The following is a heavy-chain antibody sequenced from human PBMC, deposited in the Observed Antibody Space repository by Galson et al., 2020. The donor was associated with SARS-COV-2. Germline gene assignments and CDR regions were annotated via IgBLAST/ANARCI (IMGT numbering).Heavy chain of an antibody. D-gene: IGHD2-2*01. V-gene: IGHV1-24*01. CDR3: ATAPAAIPQALSSWFDP. CDR1: GYTLTELS. CDR2: FDPEDGET. J-gene: IGHJ5*02. Sequence: ASVKVSCKVSGYTLTELSMHWVRQAPGKGLEWMGGFDPEDGETIYAQKFQGRVTMTEDTSTDTAYMELSSLRSEYTAVYYCATAPAAIPQALSSWFDPWGQGTLVTVSS.